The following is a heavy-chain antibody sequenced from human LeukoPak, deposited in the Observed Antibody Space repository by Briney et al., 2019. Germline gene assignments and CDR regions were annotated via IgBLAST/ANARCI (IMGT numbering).Heavy chain of an antibody. J-gene: IGHJ6*03. Sequence: GGSLRLSCAASGFTFSSYNMNWVRQVPGKGLEWVSYISTSGSGIYYADSVKGRFTIARDNAGNSLYLQMNSLRAEDTAVYYCARVGGMRTGTTYYYYMDVWGKGTTVTVSS. V-gene: IGHV3-48*04. CDR1: GFTFSSYN. D-gene: IGHD1-7*01. CDR3: ARVGGMRTGTTYYYYMDV. CDR2: ISTSGSGI.